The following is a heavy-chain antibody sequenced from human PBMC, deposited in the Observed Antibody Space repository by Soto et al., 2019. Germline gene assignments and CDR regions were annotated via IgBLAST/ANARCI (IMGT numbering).Heavy chain of an antibody. CDR3: AKVGGSGWFDAFDI. CDR2: ISGSGGST. V-gene: IGHV3-23*01. Sequence: EVQLLESGGGLVQPGGSPRLSCAASGFSFSTYALSWVRQAPGKGLDWVSVISGSGGSTDYAGSVKGRFTISRDNSKNALYLQMNSLRAEDTALYYCAKVGGSGWFDAFDIWGQGTMVTVSS. CDR1: GFSFSTYA. J-gene: IGHJ3*02. D-gene: IGHD6-19*01.